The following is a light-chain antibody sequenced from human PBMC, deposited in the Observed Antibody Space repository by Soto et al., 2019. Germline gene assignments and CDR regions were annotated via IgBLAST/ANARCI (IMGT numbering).Light chain of an antibody. Sequence: DIQLTQSPSFMSASVGDRVTITCRASQGISSSLAWYQQKPGEAPTLLIFAASTLQSGVPSRFSGGGSGTEFTLTINSLQPEDFATCYCQQLDTYPLTFGGGTTVQIK. V-gene: IGKV1-9*01. CDR2: AAS. CDR1: QGISSS. CDR3: QQLDTYPLT. J-gene: IGKJ4*01.